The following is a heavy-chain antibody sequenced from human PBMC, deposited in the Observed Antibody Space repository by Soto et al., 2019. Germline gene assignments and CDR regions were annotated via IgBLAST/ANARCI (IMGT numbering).Heavy chain of an antibody. CDR2: INHSGST. D-gene: IGHD6-19*01. V-gene: IGHV4-34*01. J-gene: IGHJ5*02. CDR1: GGSFSGYY. CDR3: ARHYSSGSRNWFDP. Sequence: SETLSLTCAVYGGSFSGYYWSWIRQPPGKGLEWIGEINHSGSTNYNPSLKGRVTISVDTSKNQFSLKLSSVTAADTAVYYCARHYSSGSRNWFDPWGQGTLVTVSS.